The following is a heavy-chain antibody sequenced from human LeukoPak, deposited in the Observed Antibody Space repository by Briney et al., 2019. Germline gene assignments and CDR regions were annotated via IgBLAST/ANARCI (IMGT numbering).Heavy chain of an antibody. CDR2: TNTNTGNP. CDR1: GYTFTTYS. Sequence: GASMKVSCTASGYTFTTYSINWVRQAPGQGLEWMGWTNTNTGNPTYVQGFTGRFVFSLDASVSTAYLQISSLKAEDTAVYYCARQEKGGAAFDIWGQGTTVTVSS. J-gene: IGHJ3*02. CDR3: ARQEKGGAAFDI. V-gene: IGHV7-4-1*02. D-gene: IGHD1-26*01.